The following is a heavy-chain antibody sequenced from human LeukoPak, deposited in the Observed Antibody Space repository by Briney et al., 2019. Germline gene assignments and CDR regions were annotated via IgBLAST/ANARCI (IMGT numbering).Heavy chain of an antibody. J-gene: IGHJ5*02. CDR1: GGSISSYY. V-gene: IGHV4-59*01. CDR3: ARYYGSGSYYNWFDP. D-gene: IGHD3-10*01. Sequence: SETLSLTCTVSGGSISSYYWCWIRQPPGKGLEWIGYIYYSGSTNYNPSLKSRVTISVDTSKNQFSLKLSSVTAADTAVYYCARYYGSGSYYNWFDPWGQGTLVTVSS. CDR2: IYYSGST.